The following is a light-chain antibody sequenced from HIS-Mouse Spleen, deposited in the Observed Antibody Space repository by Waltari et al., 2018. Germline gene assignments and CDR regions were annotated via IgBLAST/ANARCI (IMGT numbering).Light chain of an antibody. Sequence: QSALTQPASVSGSPGQSITIPCTGTSSDVVSYNLVSWYQQHPGKAPKLMIYEGSKRPSGVSNRFSGSKSGNTASLTISGLQAEDEADYYCCSYAGSYVFGTGTKVTVL. CDR2: EGS. V-gene: IGLV2-23*01. CDR1: SSDVVSYNL. CDR3: CSYAGSYV. J-gene: IGLJ1*01.